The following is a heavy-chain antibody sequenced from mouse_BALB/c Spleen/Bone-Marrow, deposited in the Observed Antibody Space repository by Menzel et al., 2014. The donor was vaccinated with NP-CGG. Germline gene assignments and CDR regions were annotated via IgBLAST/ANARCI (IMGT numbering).Heavy chain of an antibody. Sequence: QVQLQQSGPGLVAPSQSLSITCTVSGFSLTNYGVYWVRQPPGKGLEWLGVIWAGGSTNYNSALMSRLSISKDNSKSQVFLKMNSLQTDDTAMYYCARPYYGLYAMDYWGQGTSVTVSS. CDR1: GFSLTNYG. V-gene: IGHV2-9*02. D-gene: IGHD1-2*01. CDR2: IWAGGST. CDR3: ARPYYGLYAMDY. J-gene: IGHJ4*01.